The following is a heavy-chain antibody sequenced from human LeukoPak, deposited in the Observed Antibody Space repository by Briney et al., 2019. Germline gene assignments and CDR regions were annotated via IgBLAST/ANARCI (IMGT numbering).Heavy chain of an antibody. D-gene: IGHD6-19*01. Sequence: ASVMVSCKASGGTFSSYAISWVRQAPGQGLEWMGGIIPIFGTANYAQKFQGRVTITADKSTSTAYMELSSLRSEDTAVYYCARRAPYTSGWSTYYFDYWGQGTLVTVSS. CDR3: ARRAPYTSGWSTYYFDY. CDR1: GGTFSSYA. CDR2: IIPIFGTA. J-gene: IGHJ4*02. V-gene: IGHV1-69*06.